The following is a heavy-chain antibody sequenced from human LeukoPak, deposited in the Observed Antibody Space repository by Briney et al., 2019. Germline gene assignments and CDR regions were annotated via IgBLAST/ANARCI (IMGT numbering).Heavy chain of an antibody. CDR2: ISAGGGKT. J-gene: IGHJ4*02. V-gene: IGHV3-23*01. CDR3: AKVRDTQQLVPIDY. CDR1: GFTFKTFA. Sequence: GGSLRLSCAASGFTFKTFAMSWVRQAPGKGLESVSVISAGGGKTYYADSVKGRFTISRDNSKSTLYLQMNSLRAEDTAVYYCAKVRDTQQLVPIDYWGQGTLVTVSS. D-gene: IGHD6-13*01.